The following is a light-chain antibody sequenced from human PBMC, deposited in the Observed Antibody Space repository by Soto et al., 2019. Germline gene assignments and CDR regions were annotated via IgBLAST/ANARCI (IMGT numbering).Light chain of an antibody. CDR2: AAS. CDR1: QSISSY. V-gene: IGKV1-39*01. J-gene: IGKJ5*01. Sequence: DIQMTQSPPSLSASVGDRVTITCRASQSISSYLNWYQQKPGKAPKLLIYAASSLQSGVPSRFSGSGSGTEFTLTINSLQSEDSAVYYCQQHNQWPITFGQGTRLEIK. CDR3: QQHNQWPIT.